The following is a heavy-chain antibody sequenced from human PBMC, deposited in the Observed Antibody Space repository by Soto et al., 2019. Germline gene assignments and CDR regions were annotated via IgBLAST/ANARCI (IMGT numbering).Heavy chain of an antibody. CDR1: GGSISSYY. D-gene: IGHD3-10*01. J-gene: IGHJ4*02. CDR2: IYYSGST. V-gene: IGHV4-59*08. CDR3: ARGGTMVRGVSPYYFAY. Sequence: SETLSLTCTVSGGSISSYYWSWIRQPPGKGLEWIGYIYYSGSTNYNPSLKSRVTISVDTSKNQFSLKLSSVTAADTAVYYCARGGTMVRGVSPYYFAYWGQGTLVTVSS.